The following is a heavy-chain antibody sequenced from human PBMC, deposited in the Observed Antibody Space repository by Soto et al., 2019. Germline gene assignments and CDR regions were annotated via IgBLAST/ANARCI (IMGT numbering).Heavy chain of an antibody. CDR1: GSTFSSYW. CDR3: TRDLQGVLYYYYGMDV. CDR2: INSDGSST. D-gene: IGHD2-2*01. J-gene: IGHJ6*02. Sequence: PGGSLRLSCAASGSTFSSYWMHWVRQAPGKGLVWVSRINSDGSSTRYADSVKGRFTISRDNAKNTLYLQMNSLRAEDTAVYYCTRDLQGVLYYYYGMDVWGQGTTVTVPS. V-gene: IGHV3-74*01.